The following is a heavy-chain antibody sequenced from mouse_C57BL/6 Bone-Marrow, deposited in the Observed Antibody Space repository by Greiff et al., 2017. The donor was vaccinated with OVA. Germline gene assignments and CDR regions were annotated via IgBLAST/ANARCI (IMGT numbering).Heavy chain of an antibody. J-gene: IGHJ4*01. CDR3: VRQVDSFFMDY. V-gene: IGHV10-1*01. Sequence: DVMLVESGGGLVQPKGSLKLSCAASGFSFNTYAMNWVRQAPGKGLEWVARIRSKSNNYATYYADSVKDRFTISRDDSESMLYLQMNNLKTEDTAMYYCVRQVDSFFMDYWGQGTSVTVSS. CDR1: GFSFNTYA. D-gene: IGHD3-2*01. CDR2: IRSKSNNYAT.